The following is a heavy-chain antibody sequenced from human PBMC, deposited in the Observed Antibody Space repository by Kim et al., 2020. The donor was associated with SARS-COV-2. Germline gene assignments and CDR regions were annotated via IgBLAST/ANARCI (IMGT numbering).Heavy chain of an antibody. CDR3: ARASGYSVGSEFDP. Sequence: AEQFQGRVTMTRDTATSTVYMELSSLISEDTAVYYCARASGYSVGSEFDPWGQGTLVTVSS. J-gene: IGHJ5*02. V-gene: IGHV1-46*01. D-gene: IGHD5-12*01.